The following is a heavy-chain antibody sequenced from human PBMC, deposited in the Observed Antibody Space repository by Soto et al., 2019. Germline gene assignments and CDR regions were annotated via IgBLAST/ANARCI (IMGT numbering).Heavy chain of an antibody. V-gene: IGHV3-21*06. CDR2: ITSKTGDQ. J-gene: IGHJ4*02. CDR3: ARDLMPNDRGLGDLAY. CDR1: GFTFNKYS. Sequence: EVRLVESGGGLVKPGGSLRLSCAASGFTFNKYSMNWVRQAPGKGLEWVSSITSKTGDQYYADSVKGRFIISRDNTKNSLSLQVTNLRDEHTAVYYCARDLMPNDRGLGDLAYWGQGTLVTVSS. D-gene: IGHD3-22*01.